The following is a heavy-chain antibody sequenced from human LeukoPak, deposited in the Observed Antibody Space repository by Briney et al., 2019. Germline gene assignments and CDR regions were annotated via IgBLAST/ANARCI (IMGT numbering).Heavy chain of an antibody. CDR2: TYYRSKWYN. CDR3: VRETGYSYGSAYYYYGMDV. CDR1: GDSVSSNSAA. Sequence: SQTLSLTCAIFGDSVSSNSAAWNWIRQSPSRGLEWLGRTYYRSKWYNDYAVSVKSRITINPDTSKNQFSLQLNSVTPEDTAVYYCVRETGYSYGSAYYYYGMDVWGQGTTVTVSS. V-gene: IGHV6-1*01. J-gene: IGHJ6*02. D-gene: IGHD5-18*01.